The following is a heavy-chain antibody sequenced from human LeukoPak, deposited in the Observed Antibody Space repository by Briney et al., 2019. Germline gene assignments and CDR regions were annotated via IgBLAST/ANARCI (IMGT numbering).Heavy chain of an antibody. CDR2: ISSSSSYI. CDR1: GFTFSSYS. Sequence: PGGSLRLSCAASGFTFSSYSMNWVRQAPGKGLEWVSSISSSSSYIYYADSVKGRFTISRDNAKNSLYLQMNSLRAEDTAVYYCARDGHLTTLPAPYCGGDCSSPYYYGMDVWGQGTTVTVSS. V-gene: IGHV3-21*01. CDR3: ARDGHLTTLPAPYCGGDCSSPYYYGMDV. J-gene: IGHJ6*02. D-gene: IGHD2-21*02.